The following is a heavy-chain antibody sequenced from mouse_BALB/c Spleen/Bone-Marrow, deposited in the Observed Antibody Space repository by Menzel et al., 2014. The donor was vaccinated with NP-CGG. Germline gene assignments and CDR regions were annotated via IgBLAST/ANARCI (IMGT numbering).Heavy chain of an antibody. CDR1: GYTFSSYW. Sequence: LVESGAELMKPGASVKISCKATGYTFSSYWIEWVKQRPGHGLEWIGEILPGSGSTNYNEKFKGKATFTADTSSNTDYMQLSSLTSEDSAVYYCARSTGTWDYWGQGTTLTVSS. V-gene: IGHV1-9*01. CDR3: ARSTGTWDY. CDR2: ILPGSGST. D-gene: IGHD4-1*02. J-gene: IGHJ2*01.